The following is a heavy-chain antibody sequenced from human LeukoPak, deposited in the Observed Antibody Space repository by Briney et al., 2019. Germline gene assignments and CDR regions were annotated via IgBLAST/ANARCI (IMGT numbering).Heavy chain of an antibody. CDR3: ARTYDFWSGYPRYFDY. CDR1: GGSISSGDYY. D-gene: IGHD3-3*01. Sequence: SETLSLTCTVSGGSISSGDYYWSWIRQPPGKGLEWIGYIYYSGSTYHNPSLKSRVTISVDTSKNQFSLKLSSVTAADTAVYYCARTYDFWSGYPRYFDYWGQGTLVTVSS. V-gene: IGHV4-30-4*08. CDR2: IYYSGST. J-gene: IGHJ4*02.